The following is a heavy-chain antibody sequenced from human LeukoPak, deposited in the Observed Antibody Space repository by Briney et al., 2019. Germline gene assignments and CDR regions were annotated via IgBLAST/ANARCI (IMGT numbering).Heavy chain of an antibody. CDR3: AGLYYDSSGYYQICYFDY. CDR1: GGSISSSSYY. CDR2: IYYSGST. V-gene: IGHV4-39*01. D-gene: IGHD3-22*01. J-gene: IGHJ4*02. Sequence: SETLSLTCTVSGGSISSSSYYWGWIRQPPGKGLERIGSIYYSGSTYYNPSLKSRVTISVDTSKNQFSLNLSSVTAADTAVYYCAGLYYDSSGYYQICYFDYWGQGTLVTVSS.